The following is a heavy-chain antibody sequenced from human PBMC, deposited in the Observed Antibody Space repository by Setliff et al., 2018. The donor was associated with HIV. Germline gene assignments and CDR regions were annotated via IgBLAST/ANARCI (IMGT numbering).Heavy chain of an antibody. CDR1: GVSISYYH. CDR2: ISYTGNT. Sequence: NPSETLSLTCTVSGVSISYYHWSWIRQPPGKGLEWIGYISYTGNTNYDPSLASRVTMSIDTSKMQLSLKLTSVSAADTAVYYCANMGGRYVGYFESWGQGTLVTVSS. J-gene: IGHJ4*02. CDR3: ANMGGRYVGYFES. V-gene: IGHV4-59*01. D-gene: IGHD3-16*01.